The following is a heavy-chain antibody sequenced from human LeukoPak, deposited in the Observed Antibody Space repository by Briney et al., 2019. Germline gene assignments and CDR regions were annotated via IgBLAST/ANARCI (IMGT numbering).Heavy chain of an antibody. V-gene: IGHV4-39*01. CDR1: GDSISSSNYY. D-gene: IGHD5-18*01. Sequence: SETPSLTCTVSGDSISSSNYYWGWIRQPPGKGLEWIGSIYYSGSTYYNPSLKSRVTISVDTSKNQFSLKLSSVTAADTAVYYCVRPRNSYADLYYFDYWGQGTLVTVSS. CDR3: VRPRNSYADLYYFDY. CDR2: IYYSGST. J-gene: IGHJ4*02.